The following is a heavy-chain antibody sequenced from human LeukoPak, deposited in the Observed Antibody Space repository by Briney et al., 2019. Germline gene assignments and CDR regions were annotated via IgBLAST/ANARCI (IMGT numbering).Heavy chain of an antibody. V-gene: IGHV4-59*11. D-gene: IGHD4-11*01. CDR3: ARGAAGFRNTNYYYYMDV. CDR1: GGSISSHY. Sequence: SETLSLTCTASGGSISSHYWSWIRQPPGKGLEWIGYIYYSGSTNYNPSLKSRVTISVDASKNQFSLKLSSVTAADTAVYYCARGAAGFRNTNYYYYMDVWGKGTTVTVSS. J-gene: IGHJ6*03. CDR2: IYYSGST.